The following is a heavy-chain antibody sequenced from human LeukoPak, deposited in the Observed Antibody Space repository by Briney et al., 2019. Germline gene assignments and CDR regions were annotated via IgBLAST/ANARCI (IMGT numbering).Heavy chain of an antibody. CDR3: ATEPPPYNDLSGLDY. J-gene: IGHJ4*02. D-gene: IGHD5-24*01. CDR1: GFTLINAW. V-gene: IGHV3-15*01. Sequence: GGSLRLSCAGSGFTLINAWMTWVRQAPGKGLEWVGRIKSEVEGGTTDYAAPVKDRFTISRDESKTVLYLQMSSLKTEDTAVYYCATEPPPYNDLSGLDYWGQGTLVTVSS. CDR2: IKSEVEGGTT.